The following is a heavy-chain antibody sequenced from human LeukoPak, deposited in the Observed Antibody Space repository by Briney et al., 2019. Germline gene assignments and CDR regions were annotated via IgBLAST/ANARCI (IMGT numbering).Heavy chain of an antibody. CDR1: GGSFSGYY. CDR2: INHSGST. D-gene: IGHD3-22*01. V-gene: IGHV4-34*01. J-gene: IGHJ4*02. CDR3: ARTATYYYDSSGYPVSDPLPDY. Sequence: SETLSLTCAVYGGSFSGYYWSWIRQPPGKGLEWIGEINHSGSTNYNPSLKSRVTTSVDTSKNQFSLKLSSVTAADTAVYYCARTATYYYDSSGYPVSDPLPDYWGQGTLVTVSS.